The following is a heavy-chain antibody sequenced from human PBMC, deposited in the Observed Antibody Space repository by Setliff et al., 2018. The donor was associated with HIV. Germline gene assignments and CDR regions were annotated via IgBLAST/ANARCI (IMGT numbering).Heavy chain of an antibody. Sequence: GGSLRLSCAASGFTFNSYEMNWVRQAPGKGLEWVGRTRNKANSYTTEYAASVKGRFTISRDDSKNSLYLQMNSLKTEDTAVYYCARGRLLWSGSYYYYYMDVWGKGTTVTVSS. V-gene: IGHV3-72*01. J-gene: IGHJ6*03. D-gene: IGHD3-10*01. CDR2: TRNKANSYTT. CDR3: ARGRLLWSGSYYYYYMDV. CDR1: GFTFNSYE.